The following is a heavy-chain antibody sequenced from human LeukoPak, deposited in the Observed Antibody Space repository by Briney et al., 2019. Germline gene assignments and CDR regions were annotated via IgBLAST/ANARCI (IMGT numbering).Heavy chain of an antibody. V-gene: IGHV3-48*03. Sequence: PGWSLRLSCAASGFTFSSYEMNWVRQAPGKGLEGVSYISSSGSTISYADSVKGRFTISRDNAKNSLYLQMNSLRAEDTAVYYCARVAGVRFSKSLDWGQGTLVTVPS. CDR1: GFTFSSYE. D-gene: IGHD3-10*01. CDR2: ISSSGSTI. J-gene: IGHJ4*02. CDR3: ARVAGVRFSKSLD.